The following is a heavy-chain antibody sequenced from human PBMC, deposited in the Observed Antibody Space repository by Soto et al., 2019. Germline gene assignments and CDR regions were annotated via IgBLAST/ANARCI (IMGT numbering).Heavy chain of an antibody. D-gene: IGHD6-13*01. CDR1: GYTFTSYA. CDR2: INAGNGNT. CDR3: ARDAAYSSSWYVTGWFDP. Sequence: QVQLVQSGAEVKKPGASVKVSCKASGYTFTSYAMHWVRQAPGQRLEWMGWINAGNGNTKYSQKFQGRVTITRDTSASTAYMELSSLRSEDTAVYYCARDAAYSSSWYVTGWFDPWGQGTLVTVSS. V-gene: IGHV1-3*01. J-gene: IGHJ5*02.